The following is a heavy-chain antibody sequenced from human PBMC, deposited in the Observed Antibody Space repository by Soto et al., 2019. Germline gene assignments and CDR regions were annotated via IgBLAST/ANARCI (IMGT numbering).Heavy chain of an antibody. D-gene: IGHD3-16*01. J-gene: IGHJ3*02. CDR3: ARLFAYYDKEAGAFDI. V-gene: IGHV4-30-4*01. Sequence: PSETLSLTCTVSGGSISSDDYYWSWIRQPPGKGLEWIGYIYYSGSTYHNPSLKSRVTISVDTSKNQFSLKLSSVTAADTAVYYCARLFAYYDKEAGAFDIWGQGTTVTVSS. CDR2: IYYSGST. CDR1: GGSISSDDYY.